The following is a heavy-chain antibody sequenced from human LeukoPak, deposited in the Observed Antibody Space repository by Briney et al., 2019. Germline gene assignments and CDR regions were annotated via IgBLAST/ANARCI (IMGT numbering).Heavy chain of an antibody. D-gene: IGHD5-18*01. V-gene: IGHV3-23*01. J-gene: IGHJ4*02. CDR3: AKVVDTAMWKNYFDY. CDR2: ISGSGGST. CDR1: GFTFSSYA. Sequence: PGGSLRLSCAASGFTFSSYAMSWFRQAPGKGLEWVSAISGSGGSTYYADSVKGRLTISRDNSKNTLYLQMNSLRAEDTAVYYCAKVVDTAMWKNYFDYWGQGTLVTVSS.